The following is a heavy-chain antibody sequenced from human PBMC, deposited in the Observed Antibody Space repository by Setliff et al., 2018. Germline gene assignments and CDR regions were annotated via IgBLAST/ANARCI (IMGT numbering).Heavy chain of an antibody. CDR3: ARGPRGYGSGSYYATEYFQH. CDR1: GGSISSHY. J-gene: IGHJ1*01. CDR2: IYSSGST. V-gene: IGHV4-4*08. D-gene: IGHD3-10*01. Sequence: PSETLSLTCTVSGGSISSHYWSWIRQPPGKGLEWIGYIYSSGSTNYNPSLKSRVTISVGTSKNQFSLKLSSVTAADTAVYYCARGPRGYGSGSYYATEYFQHWGQGTLVTVSS.